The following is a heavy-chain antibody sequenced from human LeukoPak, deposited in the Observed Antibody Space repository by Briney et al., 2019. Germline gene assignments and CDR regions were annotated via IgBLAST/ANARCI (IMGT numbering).Heavy chain of an antibody. CDR2: ITSGSTI. CDR3: ARRHCSSTSCPLVDY. CDR1: GFTFSDYY. Sequence: GGSLRLSCAASGFTFSDYYMSWIRQAPGKGLEWVSYITSGSTIYYADSVKGRFTISRGNAKNSLYLQMNSLRAEDTAVYYCARRHCSSTSCPLVDYWGQGTLVTVSS. J-gene: IGHJ4*02. D-gene: IGHD2-2*01. V-gene: IGHV3-11*04.